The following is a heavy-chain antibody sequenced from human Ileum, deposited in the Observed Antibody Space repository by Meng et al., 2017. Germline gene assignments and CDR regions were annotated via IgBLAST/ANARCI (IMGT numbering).Heavy chain of an antibody. J-gene: IGHJ4*02. CDR1: GYTFTTYG. V-gene: IGHV1-18*01. Sequence: QVALVHSGSEARKPGASVRVSCKASGYTFTTYGISWVRHAPGQVLEWMGWMNTDKGNTKYAQKFQGRVTMTRDTSTSTAYMELRSLRPDDTAVYYCAREGAYNGGDYWGQGTLVTVSS. D-gene: IGHD1-1*01. CDR3: AREGAYNGGDY. CDR2: MNTDKGNT.